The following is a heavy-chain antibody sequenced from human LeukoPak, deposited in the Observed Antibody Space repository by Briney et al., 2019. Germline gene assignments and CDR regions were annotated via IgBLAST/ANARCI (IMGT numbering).Heavy chain of an antibody. D-gene: IGHD2-15*01. CDR2: INHSGST. CDR3: ASNGYCSGGSCYWGHDY. V-gene: IGHV4-34*01. CDR1: GGSFSGYY. J-gene: IGHJ4*02. Sequence: SETLSLTCAVYGGSFSGYYWSWIRQPPGKGLEWIGEINHSGSTNYDPSLKSRVTISVDTSKNQFSLKLSSVTAADTAVYYCASNGYCSGGSCYWGHDYWGQGTLVTVSS.